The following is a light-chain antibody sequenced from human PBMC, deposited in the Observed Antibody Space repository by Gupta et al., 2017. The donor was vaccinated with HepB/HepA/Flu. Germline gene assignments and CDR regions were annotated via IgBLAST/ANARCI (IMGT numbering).Light chain of an antibody. CDR3: QQSS. V-gene: IGKV3-11*02. J-gene: IGKJ5*01. CDR2: NTA. CDR1: QSVSSY. Sequence: EIVLTQSPATLSLSPGERATLSCRASQSVSSYLAWYQQKPDQAPRLLIYNTATRAFGIPGRCSGSASERDCTLTIDSLVPEDFAVYYCQQSSFGQGTRLDIK.